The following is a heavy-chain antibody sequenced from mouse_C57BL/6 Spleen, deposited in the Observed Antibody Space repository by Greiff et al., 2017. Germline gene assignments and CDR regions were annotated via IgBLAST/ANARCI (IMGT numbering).Heavy chain of an antibody. CDR2: ISSGGSYT. CDR3: ARDGRGDYFDY. J-gene: IGHJ2*01. D-gene: IGHD2-3*01. V-gene: IGHV5-6*01. CDR1: GFTFSSYG. Sequence: EVQGVESGGDLVKPGGSLKLSCAASGFTFSSYGMSWVRQTPDKRLEWVATISSGGSYTYYPDSVKGRFTISRDNAKNTLYLQMSSLKSEDTAMYYCARDGRGDYFDYWGQGTTLTVSS.